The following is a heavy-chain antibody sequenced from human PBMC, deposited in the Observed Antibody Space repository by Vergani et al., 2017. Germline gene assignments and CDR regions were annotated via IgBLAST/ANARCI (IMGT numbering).Heavy chain of an antibody. CDR3: ARDVLGGAFDI. D-gene: IGHD4/OR15-4a*01. V-gene: IGHV3-48*01. Sequence: EVQLVESGGGLVKPGGSLRLSCAASGFTFSSYSMNWVRQAPGKGLEWVSYISSSSSTIYYADSVKGRFTISRDNAKNSLYLQMNSLRAEDTAVYYCARDVLGGAFDIWGQGTMVTVSS. CDR1: GFTFSSYS. CDR2: ISSSSSTI. J-gene: IGHJ3*02.